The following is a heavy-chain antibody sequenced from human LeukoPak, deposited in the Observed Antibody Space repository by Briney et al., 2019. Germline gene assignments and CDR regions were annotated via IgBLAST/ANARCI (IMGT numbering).Heavy chain of an antibody. Sequence: GGSLRLSCAASGFTFSSYGMHWVRQAPGKGLEWVAVIWYDGSNKYYADSVKGRFTISRDNSKNTLYLQMNSLRAEDTAVYYCARTVAGTGYYFDYWGQGTLVTVSS. CDR1: GFTFSSYG. D-gene: IGHD6-19*01. V-gene: IGHV3-33*01. J-gene: IGHJ4*02. CDR2: IWYDGSNK. CDR3: ARTVAGTGYYFDY.